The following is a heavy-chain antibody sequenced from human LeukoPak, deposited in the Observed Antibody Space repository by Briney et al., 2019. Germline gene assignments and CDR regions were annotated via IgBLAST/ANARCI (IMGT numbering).Heavy chain of an antibody. J-gene: IGHJ4*02. Sequence: SVKVSCKASGGTFSSYAISWVRQAPGQGLEWMGRIIPILGIANYAQKFQGRVTITADKSTSTAYMELSSLRSEDTAVYYCARDQGSSGYITSLFDYWGQGTLVTVSS. D-gene: IGHD3-22*01. CDR2: IIPILGIA. CDR3: ARDQGSSGYITSLFDY. V-gene: IGHV1-69*04. CDR1: GGTFSSYA.